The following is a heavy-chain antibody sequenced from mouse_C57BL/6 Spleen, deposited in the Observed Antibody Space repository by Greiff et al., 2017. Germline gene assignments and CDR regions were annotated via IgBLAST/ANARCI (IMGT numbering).Heavy chain of an antibody. CDR3: TNRDAMDY. V-gene: IGHV1-15*01. CDR1: GSTFTDYE. CDR2: IDPETGGT. J-gene: IGHJ4*01. Sequence: QVQLKESGAELVRPGASVTLSCKASGSTFTDYEMHWVKQTPVHGLEWIGAIDPETGGTAYNQKFKGKAILTADKSSSTAYMELRSLTSEDSAVYYCTNRDAMDYWGQGTSVTVSS.